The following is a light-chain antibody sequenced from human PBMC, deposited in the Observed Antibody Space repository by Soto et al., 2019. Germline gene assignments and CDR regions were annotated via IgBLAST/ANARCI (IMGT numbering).Light chain of an antibody. CDR2: DAS. V-gene: IGKV1-5*01. CDR3: QQYNSYPWT. J-gene: IGKJ1*01. CDR1: QRISSW. Sequence: DIQMTQSPSTLSASVGDRVTITCRASQRISSWLAWYQQKPGKAPKLLIYDASSLESGVPSRFSGSGSGTEFTLTIRSLQPDDFATYYCQQYNSYPWTFGQGTKVDNK.